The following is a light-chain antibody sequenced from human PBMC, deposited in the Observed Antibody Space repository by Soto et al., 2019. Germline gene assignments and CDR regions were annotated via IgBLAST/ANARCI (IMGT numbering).Light chain of an antibody. J-gene: IGLJ1*01. CDR3: CSFAGNYIYV. CDR2: DVT. CDR1: SSDVGGYNY. Sequence: QSVLTQPPSVSGSPGQSVSISCTGTSSDVGGYNYVSWYQQHPGKAPKVIIYDVTKRPSGVPDRFSGSKSGNTASLTISGLQSEDEADYYCCSFAGNYIYVFGAGTKVTV. V-gene: IGLV2-11*01.